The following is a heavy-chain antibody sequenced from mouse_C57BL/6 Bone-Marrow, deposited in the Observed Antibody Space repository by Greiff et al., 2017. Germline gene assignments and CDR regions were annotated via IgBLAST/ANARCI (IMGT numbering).Heavy chain of an antibody. D-gene: IGHD1-1*01. CDR2: ISNGGGST. V-gene: IGHV5-12*01. Sequence: EVQLVESGGGLVQPGGSLKLSCAASGFTFSDYYMYWVRQTPEKRLEWVAYISNGGGSTYYPDTVKGRFTISRDNAKNTLYLQMSRLKSEDTAMYYCARHRFYYYGSSCLMDYWGQGTSVTVSS. J-gene: IGHJ4*01. CDR1: GFTFSDYY. CDR3: ARHRFYYYGSSCLMDY.